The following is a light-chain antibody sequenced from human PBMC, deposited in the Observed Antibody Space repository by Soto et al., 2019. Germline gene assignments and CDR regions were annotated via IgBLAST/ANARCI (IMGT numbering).Light chain of an antibody. CDR1: QSVSSSY. V-gene: IGKV3-20*01. J-gene: IGKJ4*01. CDR3: QQYQSLT. Sequence: IVLTQSPAILALSPGDRATLSCRASQSVSSSYLAWYQHKPGQAPRLLIHGASSRVTGIPDRFSGSGSRTDFTLTITRLEPEDFAVYYCQQYQSLTFGGGTKVEIK. CDR2: GAS.